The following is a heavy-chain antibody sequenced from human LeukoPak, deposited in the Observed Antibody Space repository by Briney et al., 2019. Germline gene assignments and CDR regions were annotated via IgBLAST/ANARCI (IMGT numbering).Heavy chain of an antibody. CDR1: GFTFSSYG. D-gene: IGHD3-22*01. V-gene: IGHV3-33*06. Sequence: GGFLRLSCAASGFTFSSYGMHWVRQAPGKGLEWVAVIWYDGSNKYYADSVKGRFTISRDNSKNTLYLQMNSLRAEDTAVYYCAKAPYYYDSSGHQRGAFDIWGQGTMVTVSS. CDR3: AKAPYYYDSSGHQRGAFDI. CDR2: IWYDGSNK. J-gene: IGHJ3*02.